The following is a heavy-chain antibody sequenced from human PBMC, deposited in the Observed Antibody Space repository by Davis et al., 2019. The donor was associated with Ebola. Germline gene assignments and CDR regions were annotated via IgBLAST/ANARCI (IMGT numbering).Heavy chain of an antibody. CDR2: ISGSGGST. Sequence: GESLKISCAASGFTFSSYAMSWVRQAPGKGLEWVSVISGSGGSTYYADSVKGRFTISRDNSKNTLYLQMNSLRAEDTAVYYCAKGGLVGVVIEEYFDLWGRGTLVTVSS. V-gene: IGHV3-23*01. CDR1: GFTFSSYA. CDR3: AKGGLVGVVIEEYFDL. J-gene: IGHJ2*01. D-gene: IGHD2-21*01.